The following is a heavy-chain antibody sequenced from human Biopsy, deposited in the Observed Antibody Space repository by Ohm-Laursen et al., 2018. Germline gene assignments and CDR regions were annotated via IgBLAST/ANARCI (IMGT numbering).Heavy chain of an antibody. D-gene: IGHD7-27*01. CDR1: GGSIKSYY. V-gene: IGHV4-59*01. Sequence: GTLSLTCTVSGGSIKSYYWNWIRQSPGKGLEWIGFIYYTGHTNYNPSLKSRATISVDTSKNQFSLKVISVTAADTAVYYCARLTGDQSYWGQGTLVTVSS. J-gene: IGHJ4*02. CDR2: IYYTGHT. CDR3: ARLTGDQSY.